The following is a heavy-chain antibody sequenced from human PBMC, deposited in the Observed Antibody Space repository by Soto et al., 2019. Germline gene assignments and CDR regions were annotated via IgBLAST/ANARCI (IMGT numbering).Heavy chain of an antibody. CDR1: GGSISSGGYY. CDR2: IYYSGST. V-gene: IGHV4-31*03. CDR3: ARGRLGQLSLTSSFDY. Sequence: QVQLQESGPGLVKPSQTLSLTCTVSGGSISSGGYYWSWIRQHPGKSLEWIGYIYYSGSTFYNPSLQSRVALSVDTSKNQFSLKLNSVTAADTAVYYCARGRLGQLSLTSSFDYWGQGTLVTVSS. J-gene: IGHJ4*02. D-gene: IGHD3-16*02.